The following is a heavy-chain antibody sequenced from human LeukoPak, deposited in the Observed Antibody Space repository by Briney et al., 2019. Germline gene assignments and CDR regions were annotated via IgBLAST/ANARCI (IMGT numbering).Heavy chain of an antibody. J-gene: IGHJ4*02. Sequence: ASVKVSCKASGYTFTSYGINWVRQAPGQGLEWMGWISVYNGNTNYAQNVQDRVTMTTDTSTRTAYMELRSLRSDDTAVYYCARDRYGSGSYCRFWGQGTLVTVSS. CDR2: ISVYNGNT. D-gene: IGHD3-10*01. V-gene: IGHV1-18*04. CDR1: GYTFTSYG. CDR3: ARDRYGSGSYCRF.